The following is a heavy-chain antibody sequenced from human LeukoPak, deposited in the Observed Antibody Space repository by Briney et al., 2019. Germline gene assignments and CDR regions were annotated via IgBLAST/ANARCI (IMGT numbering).Heavy chain of an antibody. J-gene: IGHJ3*02. CDR3: AREVGEAFDI. CDR2: INPDGSFT. Sequence: GGSLRLSCAASGFTLSSYWMDWVRQVPGKGLLWVSRINPDGSFTSYADRVKGRFTISRDDAKNTLYLQMNSLTVEDTAVYYCAREVGEAFDIWGQGTMVTVSS. CDR1: GFTLSSYW. D-gene: IGHD3-16*01. V-gene: IGHV3-74*01.